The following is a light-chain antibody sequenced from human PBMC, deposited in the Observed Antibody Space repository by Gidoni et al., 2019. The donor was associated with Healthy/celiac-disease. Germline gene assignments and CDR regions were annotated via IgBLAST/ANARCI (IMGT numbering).Light chain of an antibody. CDR1: QDISNY. Sequence: DSEITQSPSSLSASVGDRVTITCQARQDISNYLNWYQQKQGQDPKRLIYYPSTLETAVPSTFSRSGSRPDFTFTISILHPDAIATYYCPRYDHPPRTFGQGPPVAI. V-gene: IGKV1-33*01. CDR2: YPS. CDR3: PRYDHPPRT. J-gene: IGKJ1*01.